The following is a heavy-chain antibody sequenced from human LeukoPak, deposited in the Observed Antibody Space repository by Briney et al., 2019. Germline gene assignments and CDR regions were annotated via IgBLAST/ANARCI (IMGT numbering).Heavy chain of an antibody. Sequence: SETLSLTCTVSGGSLSSSSYYWGWIRQPPGTGLEWIGSIYYSGSTYYNPSLKSRVTISVDTSKNQFSLKLSSVTAADTAVYYCARAGDYQDDLGAFDIWGQGTMVTVSS. V-gene: IGHV4-39*07. CDR3: ARAGDYQDDLGAFDI. J-gene: IGHJ3*02. D-gene: IGHD3-3*01. CDR2: IYYSGST. CDR1: GGSLSSSSYY.